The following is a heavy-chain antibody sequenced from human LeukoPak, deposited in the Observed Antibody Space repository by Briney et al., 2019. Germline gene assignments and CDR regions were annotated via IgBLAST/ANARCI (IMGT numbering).Heavy chain of an antibody. V-gene: IGHV4-61*01. J-gene: IGHJ4*02. CDR2: IYYSGSA. CDR3: ARGVPEYYDFWSGYFYYFDY. Sequence: SETLSLTCTVSGGSVSSGSYYWSWIRQPPGKGLEWIGYIYYSGSAKYNPSLKSRVTISVDTSKNQFSLKLTSVTAADTAVYYCARGVPEYYDFWSGYFYYFDYWGQGTLVTVSS. D-gene: IGHD3-3*01. CDR1: GGSVSSGSYY.